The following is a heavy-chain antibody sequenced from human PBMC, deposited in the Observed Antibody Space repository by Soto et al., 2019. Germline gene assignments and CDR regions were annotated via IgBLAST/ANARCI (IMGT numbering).Heavy chain of an antibody. D-gene: IGHD3-10*01. CDR1: GASIRSYY. CDR3: PVSAGHPGEFLYYNGRDV. CDR2: VYTSDYT. V-gene: IGHV4-59*03. J-gene: IGHJ6*02. Sequence: SETLSLPCSVSGASIRSYYWHWIRQPPGKGLEWIGYVYTSDYTRYSSSLKSRVTISVDTSKSQFYLRLNSVTAADTAVYYCPVSAGHPGEFLYYNGRDVWSQGTTVTVSS.